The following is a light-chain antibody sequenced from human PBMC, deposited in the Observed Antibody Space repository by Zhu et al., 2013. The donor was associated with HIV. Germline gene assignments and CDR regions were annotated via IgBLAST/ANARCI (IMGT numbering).Light chain of an antibody. V-gene: IGLV2-14*01. J-gene: IGLJ3*02. Sequence: QSALTQPASVSGSPGQSITISCTVTSSDGNTYDYVSWYQHHPGKAPKLIIYQVNYRPSGVSNRFSGSKSGNTASLTISGLQTEDEADYYCSSYSNRKSWVFGGGTRLTVL. CDR2: QVN. CDR1: SSDGNTYDY. CDR3: SSYSNRKSWV.